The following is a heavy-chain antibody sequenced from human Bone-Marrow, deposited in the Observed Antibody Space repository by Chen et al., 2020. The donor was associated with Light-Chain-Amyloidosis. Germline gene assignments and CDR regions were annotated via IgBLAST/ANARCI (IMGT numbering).Heavy chain of an antibody. CDR1: GFTFSRYF. D-gene: IGHD6-25*01. V-gene: IGHV3-7*01. CDR3: ARESSVAAPYYLDY. J-gene: IGHJ4*02. Sequence: EVRLVESGGGLVQPGGSLRLSCAASGFTFSRYFMSWVRQAPGKGLEWVANIREDGNEKYYVQSVKGRFTISRDNAKNAVYLQMHSLGAEDSAIYFCARESSVAAPYYLDYWGQGIQVTVSA. CDR2: IREDGNEK.